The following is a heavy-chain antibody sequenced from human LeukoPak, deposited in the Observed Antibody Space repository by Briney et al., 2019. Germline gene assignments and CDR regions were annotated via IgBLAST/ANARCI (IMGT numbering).Heavy chain of an antibody. J-gene: IGHJ6*02. V-gene: IGHV3-23*01. CDR2: TSGSGGST. CDR3: AKDTTRFLEPAYYYYGMDV. D-gene: IGHD3-3*01. Sequence: PGGSLRLSCAASGFTFSSYSMNWVRRAPGKGLEWVSATSGSGGSTYYADSVKGRFTISRDNSKNTLYLQMNSLRAEDTAVYYCAKDTTRFLEPAYYYYGMDVWGQGTTVTVSS. CDR1: GFTFSSYS.